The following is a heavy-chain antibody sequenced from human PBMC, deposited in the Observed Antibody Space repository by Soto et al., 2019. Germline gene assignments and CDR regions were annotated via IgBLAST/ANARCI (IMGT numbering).Heavy chain of an antibody. CDR2: IYYSGST. J-gene: IGHJ5*02. Sequence: SETLSLTCTVSGGSISSGGYYWSWIRQHPGKGLEWIGYIYYSGSTYYNPSLKSRVTISVDTSKNQFSLKLSSVTAADTAVYYCARVPYCSGGSCDNNWFDPWGQGTLVTVSS. CDR1: GGSISSGGYY. V-gene: IGHV4-31*03. D-gene: IGHD2-15*01. CDR3: ARVPYCSGGSCDNNWFDP.